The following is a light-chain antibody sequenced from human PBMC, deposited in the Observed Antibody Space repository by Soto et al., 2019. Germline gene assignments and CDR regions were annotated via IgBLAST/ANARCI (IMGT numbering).Light chain of an antibody. V-gene: IGLV1-51*01. CDR1: SSNIGRNY. Sequence: QSVLTQPPSVSGAPGQRVTISCSGSSSNIGRNYVSWYRQLPGTAPKLLIYDNNKQPSGIPDRFSGSKSGTSATLGITGLQTGDEADYFCATWDSSLSAAVFGGGTQLTVL. CDR3: ATWDSSLSAAV. J-gene: IGLJ7*01. CDR2: DNN.